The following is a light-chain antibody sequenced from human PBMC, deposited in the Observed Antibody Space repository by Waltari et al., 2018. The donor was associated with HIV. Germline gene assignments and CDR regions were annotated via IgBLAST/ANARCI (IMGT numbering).Light chain of an antibody. CDR1: SRDIGAYNY. CDR3: ASHAGSKDV. J-gene: IGLJ2*01. V-gene: IGLV2-8*01. Sequence: QSALTQPPSASGSPGQSVTISCTATSRDIGAYNYVSWFQQHPGKAPKLMIDDVTKRPSGVPDRFSGSKSGNTASLTVSGLQAEDEADYYCASHAGSKDVFGGGTRLTVL. CDR2: DVT.